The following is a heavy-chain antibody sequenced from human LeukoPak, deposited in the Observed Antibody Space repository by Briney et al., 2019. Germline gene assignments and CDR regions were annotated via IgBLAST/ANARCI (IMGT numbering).Heavy chain of an antibody. D-gene: IGHD2-2*01. V-gene: IGHV3-23*01. J-gene: IGHJ6*03. Sequence: GGSLRLSCAASGFTFSYYDMSWVRQAPGKGLEWVASITLSGGSTFYADSVKGRFTISRDNSKNTLYPQMNSLSAEDTAVYYCAKRGNPAVGHHYLDVWGKGTTVSVS. CDR3: AKRGNPAVGHHYLDV. CDR2: ITLSGGST. CDR1: GFTFSYYD.